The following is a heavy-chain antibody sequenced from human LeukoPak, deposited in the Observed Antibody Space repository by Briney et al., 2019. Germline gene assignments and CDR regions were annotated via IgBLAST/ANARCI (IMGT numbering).Heavy chain of an antibody. J-gene: IGHJ4*02. V-gene: IGHV4-39*07. Sequence: SETLSLTCTVSGGSISSSSYYWGWIRQPPGKGLEWIGSIYYSGSTYYNPSLKSRVAIAVDTSKNQFSLKLSSVTAADTAVYYCARNDSSGYFDYWGQGTLVTVSS. CDR2: IYYSGST. CDR1: GGSISSSSYY. D-gene: IGHD3-22*01. CDR3: ARNDSSGYFDY.